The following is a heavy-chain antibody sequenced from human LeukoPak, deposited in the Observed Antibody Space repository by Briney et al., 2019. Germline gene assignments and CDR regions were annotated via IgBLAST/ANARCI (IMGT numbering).Heavy chain of an antibody. CDR2: ISDT. V-gene: IGHV5-51*01. J-gene: IGHJ3*02. CDR1: GYSFTSYW. D-gene: IGHD2-15*01. CDR3: ARILRYCSGGSCYSTGAFDI. Sequence: GESLKISCKGSGYSFTSYWIGWVRQMPGKGLEWMGIISDTRYSPSFQGQVTISADKSISTAYLQWSSLKASDTAMYYCARILRYCSGGSCYSTGAFDIWGQGTMVTVSS.